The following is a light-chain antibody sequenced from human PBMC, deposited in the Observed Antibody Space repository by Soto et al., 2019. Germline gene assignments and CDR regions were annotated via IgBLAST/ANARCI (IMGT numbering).Light chain of an antibody. CDR2: EVS. V-gene: IGLV2-14*01. J-gene: IGLJ3*02. CDR3: SSYTSSSFWV. Sequence: QSALTQPASVSGSPGQSITISCTGINSDVGGYNYVSWYQQHPGKAPKFMIYEVSKRPSGISNRFSGSKSGNTASLTISGLQAEDEADHYCSSYTSSSFWVFGGGTKLTVL. CDR1: NSDVGGYNY.